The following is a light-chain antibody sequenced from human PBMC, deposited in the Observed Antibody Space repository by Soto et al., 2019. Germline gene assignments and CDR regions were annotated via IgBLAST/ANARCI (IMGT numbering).Light chain of an antibody. CDR1: QSVSNNY. J-gene: IGKJ1*01. CDR2: GAS. Sequence: EIVLTQSPGTLSLSPGERATLSCRASQSVSNNYLAWYQQKPGQAPRLLIYGASRRAGGIPDRFSGSGSGTDFTLSISRLEPEDFAVYWCQHYGNSPTFGQGTKVDIK. CDR3: QHYGNSPT. V-gene: IGKV3-20*01.